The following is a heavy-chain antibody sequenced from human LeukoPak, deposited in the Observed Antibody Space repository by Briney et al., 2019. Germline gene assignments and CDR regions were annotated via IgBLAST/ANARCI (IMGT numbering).Heavy chain of an antibody. CDR2: FDPKNDEI. CDR3: ATGIAAAGILFDY. V-gene: IGHV1-24*01. J-gene: IGHJ4*02. CDR1: GYTLNEVS. Sequence: ASVKVSCKVSGYTLNEVSMHWVRQAPGKGLEWMGGFDPGKGLEWMGGFDPKNDEIIYAQKFQGRVTITADESTSTAYMELSSLRSEDTAVYYCATGIAAAGILFDYWGQGTLVTVSS. D-gene: IGHD6-13*01.